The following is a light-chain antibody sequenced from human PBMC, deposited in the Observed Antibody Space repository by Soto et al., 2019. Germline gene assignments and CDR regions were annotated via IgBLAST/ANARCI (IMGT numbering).Light chain of an antibody. V-gene: IGKV1-5*03. J-gene: IGKJ1*01. Sequence: DIQMTQSPSTLSASVGDRVTITCRASQSISSWLAWYQQQPGKAPKLLIYKASSLESGVPSRFRGSGSGTEFTLTISRLQPDDFAPYYCQQYNSYPWTFGQGTKVEIK. CDR1: QSISSW. CDR3: QQYNSYPWT. CDR2: KAS.